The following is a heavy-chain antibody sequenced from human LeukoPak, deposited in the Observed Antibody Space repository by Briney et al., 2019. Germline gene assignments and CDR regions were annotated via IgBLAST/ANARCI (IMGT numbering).Heavy chain of an antibody. D-gene: IGHD3-10*01. V-gene: IGHV1-2*02. Sequence: ASVKVSCKASGYTFTGYYMHWARQAPGQGLEWMGWINPNSGGTNYAQKFQGRVTMTRDTSISTAYMELSRLRSDDTAVYYCARDLVRGVPLGYWGQGTLVTVSS. CDR2: INPNSGGT. CDR1: GYTFTGYY. CDR3: ARDLVRGVPLGY. J-gene: IGHJ4*02.